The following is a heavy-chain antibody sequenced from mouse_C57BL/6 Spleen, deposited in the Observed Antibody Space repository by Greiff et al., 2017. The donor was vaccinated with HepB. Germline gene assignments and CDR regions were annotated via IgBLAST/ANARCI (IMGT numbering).Heavy chain of an antibody. CDR3: ANIYYYGSSFAY. D-gene: IGHD1-1*01. Sequence: VQLQQSGPELVKPGASVKISCKASGYSFTGYYMHWVKQSSEKSLERIGEINPSTGGTSYNQKFKGKATLTVDKSSSTAYMQLKSLTSEDSAVYYCANIYYYGSSFAYWGQGTLVTVSA. V-gene: IGHV1-43*01. CDR1: GYSFTGYY. J-gene: IGHJ3*01. CDR2: INPSTGGT.